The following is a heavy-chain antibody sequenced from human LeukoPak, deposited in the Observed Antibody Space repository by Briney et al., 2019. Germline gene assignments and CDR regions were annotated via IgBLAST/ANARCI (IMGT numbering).Heavy chain of an antibody. Sequence: GGALRLSCAASGFTFSTYVMHWVRQAPGKRLEWVAVTWYDGSYKYYGDFVKGRFTISRDNSKNTLYLQMASLRVEDTAVYYCARQFDGSHPNAFDIWGQGTMVTVSS. V-gene: IGHV3-33*01. CDR1: GFTFSTYV. D-gene: IGHD1-26*01. CDR2: TWYDGSYK. CDR3: ARQFDGSHPNAFDI. J-gene: IGHJ3*02.